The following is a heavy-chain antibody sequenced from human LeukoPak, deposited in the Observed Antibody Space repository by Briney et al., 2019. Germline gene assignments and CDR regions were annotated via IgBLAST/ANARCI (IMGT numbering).Heavy chain of an antibody. J-gene: IGHJ5*02. CDR1: GGSFSGYY. D-gene: IGHD3-3*01. CDR2: INHSGST. V-gene: IGHV4-34*01. Sequence: PSETLSLTCAVYGGSFSGYYWSWIRQPPGKGLEWIGEINHSGSTNYNPSLKSRVTISVDTSKNQFSLKLSSVTAADTAVYYCARVKYHDFWSGYSYWFDPWGQGTLVTVSS. CDR3: ARVKYHDFWSGYSYWFDP.